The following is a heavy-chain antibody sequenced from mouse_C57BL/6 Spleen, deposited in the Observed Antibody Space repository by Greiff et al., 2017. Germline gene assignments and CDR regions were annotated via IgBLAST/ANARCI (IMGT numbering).Heavy chain of an antibody. J-gene: IGHJ3*01. CDR1: GFTFSDYY. CDR3: ARQGELGQAWFAY. Sequence: EVQRVESGGGLVQPGGSLKLSCAASGFTFSDYYMYWVRQTPEKRLEWVAYISNGGGSTYYPDTVKGRFTISRDNAKNTPYLQMSRLKSEDTAMYYCARQGELGQAWFAYWGQGTLVTVSA. CDR2: ISNGGGST. V-gene: IGHV5-12*01. D-gene: IGHD4-1*01.